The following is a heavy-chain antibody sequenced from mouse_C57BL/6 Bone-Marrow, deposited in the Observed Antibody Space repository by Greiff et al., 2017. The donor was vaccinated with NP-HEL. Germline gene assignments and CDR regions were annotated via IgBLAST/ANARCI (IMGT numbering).Heavy chain of an antibody. D-gene: IGHD1-1*01. V-gene: IGHV2-9-1*01. Sequence: VKLVESGPGLVAPSQSLSITCTVSGFSLTSYAISWVRQPPGKGLEWLGVLWTGGGTNYNSALKSRLSISKDNSKSQVFLKMNSLQTDDTARYYCARITTVVAHYYYAMDYWGQGTSVTVSS. CDR3: ARITTVVAHYYYAMDY. CDR1: GFSLTSYA. J-gene: IGHJ4*01. CDR2: LWTGGGT.